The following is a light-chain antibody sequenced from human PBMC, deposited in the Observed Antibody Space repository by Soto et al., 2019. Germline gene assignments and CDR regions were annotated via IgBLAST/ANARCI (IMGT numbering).Light chain of an antibody. CDR2: DAF. Sequence: EKVMTQSPATLSVSPGERATLSCRASQNVKTRFAWYQQKPGHAPRLLIDDAFTRATGIPARFSGSASGTEFTLTISSLQSEDFVVYYCQQYDEWPLTFGGGTKVEIK. J-gene: IGKJ4*01. CDR3: QQYDEWPLT. V-gene: IGKV3-15*01. CDR1: QNVKTR.